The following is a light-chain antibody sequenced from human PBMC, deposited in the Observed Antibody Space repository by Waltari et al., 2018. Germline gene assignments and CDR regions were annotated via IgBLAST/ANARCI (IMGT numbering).Light chain of an antibody. CDR3: TSYTTTKTVV. V-gene: IGLV2-14*01. CDR2: DVA. CDR1: SSDIGGYNY. J-gene: IGLJ2*01. Sequence: QSALTQPASVSGSPGQSITISCTGTSSDIGGYNYVSWYQQHPGKAPKLMIYDVARWPSGVSKRFSGSKSGNPASLTISGLQAEDEADYYCTSYTTTKTVVFGGGTKVTVL.